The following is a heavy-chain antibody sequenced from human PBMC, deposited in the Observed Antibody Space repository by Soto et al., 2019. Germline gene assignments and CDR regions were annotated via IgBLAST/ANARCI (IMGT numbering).Heavy chain of an antibody. CDR2: ISGSGGST. Sequence: EVQLLESGGGLVQPGGSLRLSCAASGFTFSTYAMSWVRQAPGKGLEWVSVISGSGGSTYYADSVKGRFTISRSNSRKMFYLQMNSLRAEDTAVYYCAKGDLTAVITPDYWGQGALVTVSS. CDR3: AKGDLTAVITPDY. CDR1: GFTFSTYA. J-gene: IGHJ4*02. V-gene: IGHV3-23*01. D-gene: IGHD4-17*01.